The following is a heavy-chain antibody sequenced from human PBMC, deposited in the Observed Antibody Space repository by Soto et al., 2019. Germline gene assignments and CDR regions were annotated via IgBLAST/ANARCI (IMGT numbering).Heavy chain of an antibody. V-gene: IGHV3-66*01. J-gene: IGHJ4*02. CDR3: SRGGFD. CDR2: VYPNGAS. Sequence: EVQLVESGGNLVQPGGSLRLSCAASGFSVSNDYMNWVRQAPGRGLDWVSVVYPNGASYYADSVKGRFTISRDNSKNTLSLKMDSLRVDDTAVYYCSRGGFDWGQGTLVTVSS. CDR1: GFSVSNDY.